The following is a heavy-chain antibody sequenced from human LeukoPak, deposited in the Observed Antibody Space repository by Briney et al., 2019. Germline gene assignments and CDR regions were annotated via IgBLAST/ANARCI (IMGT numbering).Heavy chain of an antibody. Sequence: GGSLRLSCAASGFIFSDYHMSWVRQAPGKGLEWVSAISGSGGSTYYADSVKGRFTISRDNSKNTLYLQMNSLRAEDTAVYYCAKLPIIVLMVYAPNPEHYFDYWGQGTLVTVSS. CDR2: ISGSGGST. D-gene: IGHD2-8*01. V-gene: IGHV3-23*01. CDR1: GFIFSDYH. J-gene: IGHJ4*02. CDR3: AKLPIIVLMVYAPNPEHYFDY.